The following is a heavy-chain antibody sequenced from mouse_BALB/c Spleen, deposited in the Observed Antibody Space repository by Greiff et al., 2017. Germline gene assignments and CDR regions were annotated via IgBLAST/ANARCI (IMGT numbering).Heavy chain of an antibody. V-gene: IGHV5-12-2*01. CDR2: ISNGGGST. D-gene: IGHD2-4*01. CDR3: ARQDYDYEGSFAY. J-gene: IGHJ3*01. CDR1: GFTFSSYT. Sequence: EVQRVESGGGLVQPGGSLKLSCAASGFTFSSYTMSWVRQTPEKRLEWVAYISNGGGSTYYPDTVKGRFTISRDNAKNTLYLQMSSLKSEDTAMYYCARQDYDYEGSFAYWGQGTLVTVSA.